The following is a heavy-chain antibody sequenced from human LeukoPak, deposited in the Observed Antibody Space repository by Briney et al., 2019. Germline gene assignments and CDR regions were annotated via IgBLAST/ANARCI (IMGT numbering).Heavy chain of an antibody. CDR1: GGSISSSSYY. D-gene: IGHD3-22*01. V-gene: IGHV4-39*01. CDR3: ARIDYYDRN. J-gene: IGHJ4*02. CDR2: IYYSGST. Sequence: PSETLSLTCTVSGGSISSSSYYWGWIRQPPGKGLEWIGSIYYSGSTYYNPSLKSRVTISVDTSKNQFSLKLSSVTAADTAVYYCARIDYYDRNWGQGTLVTVSS.